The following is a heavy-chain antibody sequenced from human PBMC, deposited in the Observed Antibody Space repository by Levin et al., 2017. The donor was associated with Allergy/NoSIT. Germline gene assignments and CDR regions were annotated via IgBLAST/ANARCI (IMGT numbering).Heavy chain of an antibody. D-gene: IGHD2-15*01. J-gene: IGHJ5*02. CDR3: ARRARYCSGGSCPKGGFDP. V-gene: IGHV7-4-1*02. CDR1: GYTFTSYA. Sequence: GESLKISCKASGYTFTSYAMNWVRQAPGQGLEWMGWINTNTGNPTYAQGFTGRFVFSLDTSVSTAYLQISSLKAEDTAVYYCARRARYCSGGSCPKGGFDPWGQGTLVTVSS. CDR2: INTNTGNP.